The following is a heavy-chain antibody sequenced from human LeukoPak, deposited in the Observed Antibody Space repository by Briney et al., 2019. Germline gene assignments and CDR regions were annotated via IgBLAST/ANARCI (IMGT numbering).Heavy chain of an antibody. CDR2: ISSHEANI. V-gene: IGHV3-30*03. CDR1: GFTFSSYA. J-gene: IGHJ4*02. CDR3: ARDKARGYFGVGTFYFAY. Sequence: PGGSLRLSCAASGFTFSSYAMSWVRQPPGKGLEWVAVISSHEANIHYGDSVRGRFTISRDNSNNTLFLQMNGLTTDDTATYYCARDKARGYFGVGTFYFAYWGQGALVTVSS. D-gene: IGHD3-10*01.